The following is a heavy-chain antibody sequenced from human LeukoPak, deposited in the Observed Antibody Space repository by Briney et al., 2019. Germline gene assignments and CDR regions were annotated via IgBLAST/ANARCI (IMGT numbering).Heavy chain of an antibody. V-gene: IGHV3-9*01. Sequence: GRSLRLSCAASGFTFDDYAMHWVRQAPGKGLEWASGISWNSGSIGYADSVKGRFTISRDNAKNSLYLQMNSLRAEDTALYYCAKDRGYCSSTSCYDFDYWGQGTLVTVSS. CDR2: ISWNSGSI. CDR3: AKDRGYCSSTSCYDFDY. CDR1: GFTFDDYA. D-gene: IGHD2-2*01. J-gene: IGHJ4*02.